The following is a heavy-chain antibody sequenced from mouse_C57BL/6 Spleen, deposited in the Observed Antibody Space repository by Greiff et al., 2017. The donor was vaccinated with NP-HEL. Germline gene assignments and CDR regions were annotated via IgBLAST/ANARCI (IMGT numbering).Heavy chain of an antibody. CDR3: ARSGSNGDFDY. D-gene: IGHD1-1*01. CDR1: GYAFSSSW. Sequence: QVQLKQSGPELVKPGASVKISCKASGYAFSSSWMNWVKQRPGKGLEWIGRIYPGDGDTNYNGKFKGKATLTADKSSSTAYRQLSSLTSEDSAVYFCARSGSNGDFDYWGQGTTLTVSS. V-gene: IGHV1-82*01. CDR2: IYPGDGDT. J-gene: IGHJ2*01.